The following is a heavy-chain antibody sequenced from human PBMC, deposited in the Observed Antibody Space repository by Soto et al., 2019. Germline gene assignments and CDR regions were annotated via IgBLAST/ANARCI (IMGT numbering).Heavy chain of an antibody. V-gene: IGHV4-34*01. D-gene: IGHD6-13*01. CDR1: GGSFSGYY. CDR3: ARHGSSSSWVYYYYYMDV. Sequence: PSETLSLTCAVYGGSFSGYYWSWIRQPPGKGLEWIGEINHSGGTNYNPSLKSRVTISVDTSKNQFSLKLSSVTAADTAVYYCARHGSSSSWVYYYYYMDVWGKGTTVTVSS. J-gene: IGHJ6*03. CDR2: INHSGGT.